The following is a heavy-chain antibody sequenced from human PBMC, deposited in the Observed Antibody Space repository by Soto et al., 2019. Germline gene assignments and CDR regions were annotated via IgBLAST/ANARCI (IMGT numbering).Heavy chain of an antibody. Sequence: EVQLVESGGGLVQPGGSLRLSCAASGFTVSSNYMSWVRQAPGKGLEWVSVIYSGGSTYYADSVKGRFTISRDNSKNTLYLQMNSLRSEDTAVYYCASSYCSGGSCYFTIPLAFDYWGQGTLVTVSS. J-gene: IGHJ4*02. CDR3: ASSYCSGGSCYFTIPLAFDY. CDR1: GFTVSSNY. V-gene: IGHV3-66*01. CDR2: IYSGGST. D-gene: IGHD2-15*01.